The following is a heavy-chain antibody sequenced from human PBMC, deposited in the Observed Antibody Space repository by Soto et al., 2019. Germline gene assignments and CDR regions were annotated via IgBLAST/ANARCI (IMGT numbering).Heavy chain of an antibody. CDR1: GFTFSSYG. D-gene: IGHD2-15*01. Sequence: QVQLVESGGGVVQPGRSLRLSCAASGFTFSSYGMHWVRQAPGKGLEWVAVIWYDGSNKYYADSVKGRFTISRDNSKNTLCLQMNSLRAEDTAVYYCARDPGGSCYFCMDVWGQGTTVTVSS. CDR3: ARDPGGSCYFCMDV. CDR2: IWYDGSNK. J-gene: IGHJ6*02. V-gene: IGHV3-33*01.